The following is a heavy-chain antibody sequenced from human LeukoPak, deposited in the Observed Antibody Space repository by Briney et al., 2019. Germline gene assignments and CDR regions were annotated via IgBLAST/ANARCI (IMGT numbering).Heavy chain of an antibody. CDR2: TNHRGSA. Sequence: KPSETLSLTCTVSGGHFSGYFWTWIRQPPGKGLEWIGQTNHRGSATYNPSLDSRVTMSVDTSKNQFSLTLSSVNAADPAVYYCARDILVTSIAAPYYWGQGTLVTVSS. J-gene: IGHJ4*02. CDR1: GGHFSGYF. D-gene: IGHD6-13*01. CDR3: ARDILVTSIAAPYY. V-gene: IGHV4-34*10.